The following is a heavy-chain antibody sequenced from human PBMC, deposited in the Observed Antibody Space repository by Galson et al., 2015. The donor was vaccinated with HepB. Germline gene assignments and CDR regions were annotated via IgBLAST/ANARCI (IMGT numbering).Heavy chain of an antibody. V-gene: IGHV6-1*01. CDR1: GDSVSSSSG. CDR3: TRGWLRAGFDY. D-gene: IGHD5-12*01. J-gene: IGHJ4*02. CDR2: TYYTSKWND. Sequence: CAISGDSVSSSSGWNWIRQSPARGFEWLARTYYTSKWNDDFAESVKSRITINPDTSKNQFSLQLNSVTPEDTAIYYCTRGWLRAGFDYWGQGTPVTVPS.